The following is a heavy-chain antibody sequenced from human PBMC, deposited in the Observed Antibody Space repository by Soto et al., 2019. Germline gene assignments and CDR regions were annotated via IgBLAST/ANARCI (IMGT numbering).Heavy chain of an antibody. CDR1: GYTFTGYY. Sequence: ASVKVSCKASGYTFTGYYMHWVRQAPGQGLEWMGWINPNSGGTNYAQKFRGWVTMTRDTSISTAYMELSRLRSDDTAVYYCATEDSLGYCSGGSCYSFENGGQGTLVTVSS. D-gene: IGHD2-15*01. CDR3: ATEDSLGYCSGGSCYSFEN. V-gene: IGHV1-2*04. J-gene: IGHJ4*02. CDR2: INPNSGGT.